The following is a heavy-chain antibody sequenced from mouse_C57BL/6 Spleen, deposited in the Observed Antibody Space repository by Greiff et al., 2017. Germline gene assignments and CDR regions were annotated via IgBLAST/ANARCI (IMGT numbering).Heavy chain of an antibody. V-gene: IGHV14-2*01. Sequence: VQLQQSGAELVKPGASVKLSCTASGFNIKDYYMHWVKQRTEQGLEWIGRIDPEDGEPKYAPKFQGKATITADTSSNTAYLQLSSLTSEDTAVYYCARSLLLRGGYFDYWGQGTTLTVSS. D-gene: IGHD1-1*01. CDR2: IDPEDGEP. CDR3: ARSLLLRGGYFDY. CDR1: GFNIKDYY. J-gene: IGHJ2*01.